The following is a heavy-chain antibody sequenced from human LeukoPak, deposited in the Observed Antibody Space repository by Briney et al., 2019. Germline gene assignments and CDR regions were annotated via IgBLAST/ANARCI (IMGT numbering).Heavy chain of an antibody. CDR3: ASDYYDRSQY. J-gene: IGHJ4*02. CDR1: GFTFSSYW. Sequence: PGGFLRLSCAAAGFTFSSYWMHWVRQAPGKGLVWVSRINTDGSSTIYADSVKGRFTISRDNAKNTLYLQMNSLRADDTAVYYCASDYYDRSQYWGQGTLVTVSS. CDR2: INTDGSST. D-gene: IGHD3-22*01. V-gene: IGHV3-74*01.